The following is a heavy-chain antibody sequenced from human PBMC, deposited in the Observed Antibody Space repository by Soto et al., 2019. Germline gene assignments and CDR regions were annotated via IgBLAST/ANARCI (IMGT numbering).Heavy chain of an antibody. CDR3: ARDPESGYFDY. CDR1: GGTFSSYT. CDR2: IIPILGIA. J-gene: IGHJ4*02. D-gene: IGHD3-10*01. V-gene: IGHV1-69*04. Sequence: SVKVSCKASGGTFSSYTISWVRQAPGQGLEWMGRIIPILGIANYAQKFQGRVTITADKSTSTAYMELSSLRSEDTAVYYCARDPESGYFDYWGQGTLVTVSS.